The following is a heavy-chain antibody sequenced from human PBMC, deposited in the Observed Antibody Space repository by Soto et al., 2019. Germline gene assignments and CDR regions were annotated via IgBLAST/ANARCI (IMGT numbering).Heavy chain of an antibody. Sequence: QVQLVESGGGVVQPGRSLRLSCAASRFTFSSYAMYWVRQAPGKGLEWVAVISYDGSNKYYADSEKGRFTISRDNSKNTLYLQMNSLRAEDTAVYYCATNGGRVGFDYWGQGTLVTVSS. V-gene: IGHV3-30-3*01. CDR1: RFTFSSYA. J-gene: IGHJ4*02. CDR2: ISYDGSNK. D-gene: IGHD1-26*01. CDR3: ATNGGRVGFDY.